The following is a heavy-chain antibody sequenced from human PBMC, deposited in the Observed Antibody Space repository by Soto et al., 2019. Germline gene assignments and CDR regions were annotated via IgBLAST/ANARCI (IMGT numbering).Heavy chain of an antibody. CDR1: GSSISSGSYY. D-gene: IGHD2-15*01. V-gene: IGHV4-31*03. Sequence: QVQLQESGPGLVKPSQTLSLTCTVSGSSISSGSYYWSWIRQHPGKCLEWIGYIYHSGSTYYNPSLKSRATISLDTSKNQFSLKLSSVTAADTAVYYCARDYMAVVDWGQGTLVTVSS. CDR3: ARDYMAVVD. CDR2: IYHSGST. J-gene: IGHJ4*02.